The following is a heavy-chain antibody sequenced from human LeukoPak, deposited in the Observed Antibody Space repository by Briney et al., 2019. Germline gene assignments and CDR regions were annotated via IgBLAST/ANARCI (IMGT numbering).Heavy chain of an antibody. V-gene: IGHV1-69*13. D-gene: IGHD1-1*01. CDR2: IIPIFGTA. CDR1: GGTFSSYA. Sequence: GASVKVSCKASGGTFSSYAISWVRQAPGQGLEWMGGIIPIFGTANYAQKFQGRVTITADESTSTAYMELSSLRSEDTAVYYCAIYRYNWNDFDYWGQGTLVTVSS. J-gene: IGHJ4*02. CDR3: AIYRYNWNDFDY.